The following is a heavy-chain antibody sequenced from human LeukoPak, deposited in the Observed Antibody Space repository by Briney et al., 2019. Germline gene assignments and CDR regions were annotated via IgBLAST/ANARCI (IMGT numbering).Heavy chain of an antibody. CDR3: ARGGYSSGWYYYYYMDV. Sequence: ASVKVSCKASGYTFTSYDINWVRQATGQGLEWMRWMNPNSGNTGYAQKFQGRVTMNRNTSISTAYMELSSLRSEDTAVYYCARGGYSSGWYYYYYMDVWGKGTTVTVSS. J-gene: IGHJ6*03. CDR1: GYTFTSYD. V-gene: IGHV1-8*01. CDR2: MNPNSGNT. D-gene: IGHD6-19*01.